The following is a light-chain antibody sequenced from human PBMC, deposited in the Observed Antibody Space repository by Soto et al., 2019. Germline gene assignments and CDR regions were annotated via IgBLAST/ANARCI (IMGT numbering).Light chain of an antibody. Sequence: DIQLTQSPSSLSASVGDRVTITCRASQSISTSLNWYQQKPGKAPNLLIFTSSNLESGVPSRFSGSGSGTDFTLTISSLQPEDFAVYYCQQYTESPLTFGGGTKV. CDR1: QSISTS. CDR3: QQYTESPLT. V-gene: IGKV1-39*01. CDR2: TSS. J-gene: IGKJ4*01.